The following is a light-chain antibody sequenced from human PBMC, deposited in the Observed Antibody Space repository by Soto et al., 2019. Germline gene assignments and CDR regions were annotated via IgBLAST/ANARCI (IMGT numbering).Light chain of an antibody. CDR2: AAS. CDR1: QVISSY. V-gene: IGKV1-9*01. J-gene: IGKJ1*01. Sequence: DIQLTQSPSFLSASVGDRVTITCRTSQVISSYLAWYQQKPGKAPKRLIYAASSLQSGVPSRFSGSGSGTEFTLTISSLQPEDFATYYCLQHNSYPWTFGQGTKVDIK. CDR3: LQHNSYPWT.